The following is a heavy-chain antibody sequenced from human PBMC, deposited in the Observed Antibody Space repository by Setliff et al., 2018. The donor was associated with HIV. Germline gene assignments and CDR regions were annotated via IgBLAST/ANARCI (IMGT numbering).Heavy chain of an antibody. CDR2: IPHNGGT. D-gene: IGHD4-17*01. CDR3: ARYSTLTTNFDY. Sequence: PSETLSLTCAVSGHSIGSGSFWGWIRQPPGKGLEWIATIPHNGGTYYNPDPSLTGRVTISLDTSKNQFSLKLAFVTAADTAVYYCARYSTLTTNFDYWGQGTLVTAPQ. J-gene: IGHJ4*02. V-gene: IGHV4-38-2*01. CDR1: GHSIGSGSF.